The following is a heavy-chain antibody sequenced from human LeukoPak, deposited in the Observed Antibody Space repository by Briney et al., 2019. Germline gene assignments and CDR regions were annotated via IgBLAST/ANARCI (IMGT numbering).Heavy chain of an antibody. CDR1: GFTFSSYW. CDR3: AREVKLWFPYYYCGMDV. Sequence: GGSLRLSCAASGFTFSSYWMSWVRQAPGKGLEWVANIKQDGSEKYYVDSVKGRFAISRDNAKNSLYLQMNSLRAEDTAVYYCAREVKLWFPYYYCGMDVWGQGTTVTVSS. V-gene: IGHV3-7*01. J-gene: IGHJ6*02. D-gene: IGHD5-18*01. CDR2: IKQDGSEK.